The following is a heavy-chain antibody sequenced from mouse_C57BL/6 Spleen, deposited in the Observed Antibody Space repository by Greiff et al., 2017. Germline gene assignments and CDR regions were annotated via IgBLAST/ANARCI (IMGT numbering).Heavy chain of an antibody. CDR1: GYTFTSYW. CDR2: IDPSDSYT. CDR3: ERAPNDRFAY. D-gene: IGHD2-12*01. Sequence: VQLQQPGAELVKPGASVKLSCKASGYTFTSYWMQWVKQRPGQGLEWIGEIDPSDSYTNYNQKFKGKATLTVDTSSSTAYMQLSSLTSEDSAVYYCERAPNDRFAYWGQGTLVTVSA. J-gene: IGHJ3*01. V-gene: IGHV1-50*01.